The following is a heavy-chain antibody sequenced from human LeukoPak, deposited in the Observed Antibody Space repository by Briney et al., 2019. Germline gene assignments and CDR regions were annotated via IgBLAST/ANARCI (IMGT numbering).Heavy chain of an antibody. J-gene: IGHJ5*02. Sequence: PWASVKVSCKASGFTFTSSAMQWVRQARGQRLEWIGWIVVGSGNTNYAQKFQERVTITRDMSTSTAYMELSSLRSEDRAVYYCAADLSSSWYGYNWFDRWGQGTLVTVSS. CDR2: IVVGSGNT. CDR3: AADLSSSWYGYNWFDR. CDR1: GFTFTSSA. V-gene: IGHV1-58*02. D-gene: IGHD6-13*01.